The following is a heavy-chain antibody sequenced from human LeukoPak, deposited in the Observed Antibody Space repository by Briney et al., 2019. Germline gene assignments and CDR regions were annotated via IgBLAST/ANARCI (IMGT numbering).Heavy chain of an antibody. CDR3: ARNVGGSYPIDY. D-gene: IGHD1-26*01. Sequence: SSETLSLTCTVSGYSISSGYYWSWIRQPPGKGLEWIGYIYYSGSTNYNPFLKSRVTISVDTSKNQFSLKLSSVTAADTAVYYCARNVGGSYPIDYWGQGTLVTVSS. CDR1: GYSISSGYY. CDR2: IYYSGST. V-gene: IGHV4-61*01. J-gene: IGHJ4*02.